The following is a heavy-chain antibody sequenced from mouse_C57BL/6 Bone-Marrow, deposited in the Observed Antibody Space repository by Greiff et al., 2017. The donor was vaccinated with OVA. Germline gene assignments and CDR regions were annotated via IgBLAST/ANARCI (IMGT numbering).Heavy chain of an antibody. D-gene: IGHD2-10*01. CDR2: ISDGGSYT. Sequence: EVQPVESGGGLVKPGGSLKLSCAASGFTFSSYAMSWVRQTPEKRLEWVATISDGGSYTYYPDNVKGRFTISRDNAKNNLYLQMSHLKSEDTAMYYCARDLPWAMDYWGQGTSVTVSS. J-gene: IGHJ4*01. CDR1: GFTFSSYA. CDR3: ARDLPWAMDY. V-gene: IGHV5-4*01.